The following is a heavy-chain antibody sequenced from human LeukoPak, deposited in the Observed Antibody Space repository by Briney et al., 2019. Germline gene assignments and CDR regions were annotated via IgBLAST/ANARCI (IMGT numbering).Heavy chain of an antibody. V-gene: IGHV4-34*01. CDR1: GGSFSGYY. CDR2: IYHSGST. D-gene: IGHD3-22*01. CDR3: ARGPFPDISVYYLMY. Sequence: SETLSLTCAVSGGSFSGYYWSWIRQPPGKGLEWIGEIYHSGSTNYNPSLKSRVTISVDTSKNQFSLKLSSVTAADTAVYYCARGPFPDISVYYLMYWGHGILVTVSS. J-gene: IGHJ4*01.